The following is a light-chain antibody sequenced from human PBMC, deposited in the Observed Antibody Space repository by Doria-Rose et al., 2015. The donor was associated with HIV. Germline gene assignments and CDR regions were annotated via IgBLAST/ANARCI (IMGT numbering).Light chain of an antibody. V-gene: IGKV2-29*03. J-gene: IGKJ3*01. CDR2: EVS. Sequence: EIVLTQSPLSLSATPGQPASISCRSSQSLVNSDGETYLYWYLQKPGQSPQLLIYEVSNRFSGVPDRFSGSGSGTDFTLKISRVEPEDFGVYYCMQAILLPFTFGPGTTVDIK. CDR1: QSLVNSDGETY. CDR3: MQAILLPFT.